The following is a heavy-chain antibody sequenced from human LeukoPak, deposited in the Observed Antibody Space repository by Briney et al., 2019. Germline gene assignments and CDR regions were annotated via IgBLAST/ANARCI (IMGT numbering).Heavy chain of an antibody. Sequence: PSETLSLTCAVSDYSISSAYYWGWIRQPPGKGLEWIGYIYYSGSTNYNPSLKSRVTISVDTSKNQFSLKLSSVTAADTAVYYCARSYDSSGYLDYWGQGTLVTVSS. D-gene: IGHD3-22*01. CDR2: IYYSGST. CDR3: ARSYDSSGYLDY. CDR1: DYSISSAYY. J-gene: IGHJ4*02. V-gene: IGHV4-61*01.